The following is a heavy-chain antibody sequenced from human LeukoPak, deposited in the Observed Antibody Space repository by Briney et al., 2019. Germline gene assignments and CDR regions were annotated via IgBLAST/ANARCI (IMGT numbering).Heavy chain of an antibody. J-gene: IGHJ6*02. CDR2: ISGSGGST. D-gene: IGHD6-13*01. V-gene: IGHV3-23*01. CDR1: GFTFSSYA. Sequence: GGSLRLSCAASGFTFSSYAMSWVRQAPGKGLEWVSAISGSGGSTYYADSVKGRFTISRDNSKNTLYLQMNSLRAEDTAVYYCAKDSGYSWEEYYYYGTDVWGQGTTVTVSS. CDR3: AKDSGYSWEEYYYYGTDV.